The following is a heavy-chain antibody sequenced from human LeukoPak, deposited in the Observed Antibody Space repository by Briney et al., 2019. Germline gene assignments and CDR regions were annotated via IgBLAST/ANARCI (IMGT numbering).Heavy chain of an antibody. J-gene: IGHJ6*03. CDR2: IISTSKYI. D-gene: IGHD1-7*01. CDR3: ARPQLDHWNSFSYYLYYMDV. Sequence: KSGGSLRLSCAASGFTFSRYSMNWARQAPGKGLEWVSSIISTSKYIYNADSVKGRFTISRDNAKNSLYLQMNSLRAEDTAVYYCARPQLDHWNSFSYYLYYMDVWGKGTTVTVSS. CDR1: GFTFSRYS. V-gene: IGHV3-21*01.